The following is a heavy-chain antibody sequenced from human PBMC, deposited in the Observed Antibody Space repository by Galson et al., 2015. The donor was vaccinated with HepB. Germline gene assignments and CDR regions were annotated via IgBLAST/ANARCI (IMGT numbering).Heavy chain of an antibody. Sequence: SLRLSCAASGFTFGTYAMHWVRQAQGKGLECVAVVSFDGRNTYYGASLKARFTISRDTSKNTVYLEMHSLRPEDTAVYYCAKDGTDLYDNSDFSHYLYSWGQGTLVTVSS. CDR1: GFTFGTYA. J-gene: IGHJ4*02. V-gene: IGHV3-30-3*01. CDR3: AKDGTDLYDNSDFSHYLYS. CDR2: VSFDGRNT. D-gene: IGHD3/OR15-3a*01.